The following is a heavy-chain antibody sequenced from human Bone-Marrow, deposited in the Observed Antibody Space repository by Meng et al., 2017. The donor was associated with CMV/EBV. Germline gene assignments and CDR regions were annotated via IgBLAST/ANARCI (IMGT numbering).Heavy chain of an antibody. J-gene: IGHJ4*02. CDR2: IYYTGST. D-gene: IGHD6-13*01. Sequence: SETLSLPCPVSGGSFRIGRYYWSWIRQPPGKGLAWIGFIYYTGSTNYNPTLKTRVTLTTDTSKNHFSLNLGSVNAADTAVYYCARHHTGYSSSWYHPGHLDYWGQGTLVTVSS. CDR3: ARHHTGYSSSWYHPGHLDY. V-gene: IGHV4-61*03. CDR1: GGSFRIGRYY.